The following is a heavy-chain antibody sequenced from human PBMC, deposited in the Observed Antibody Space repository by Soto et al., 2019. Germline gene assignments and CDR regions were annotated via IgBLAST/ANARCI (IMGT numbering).Heavy chain of an antibody. V-gene: IGHV4-34*01. CDR1: GGSFSGFY. CDR3: AGRHYSGSGTPRGLDC. D-gene: IGHD3-10*01. J-gene: IGHJ4*02. Sequence: SETLSLTCAVYGGSFSGFYWSWIRQPPGKGLEWIGEINHSGSTNYNPSLKSRVTISVDTSMNQFSQKLTSVAAADTAMYYGAGRHYSGSGTPRGLDCWGQGTLVTVSS. CDR2: INHSGST.